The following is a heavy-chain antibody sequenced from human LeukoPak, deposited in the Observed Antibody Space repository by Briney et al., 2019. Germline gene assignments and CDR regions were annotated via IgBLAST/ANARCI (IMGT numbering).Heavy chain of an antibody. J-gene: IGHJ4*02. V-gene: IGHV1-2*02. CDR2: IKSNSGDT. CDR3: ARGGISVVRGVPSH. Sequence: APTKGTCKASGYTFTGYYLHWVRQAPGQGLEWMGWIKSNSGDTNYAQKFEGRVTMTRDTSISTAYMELSSLRSDDTAVYYCARGGISVVRGVPSHWGQGTLVTVSS. CDR1: GYTFTGYY. D-gene: IGHD3-10*01.